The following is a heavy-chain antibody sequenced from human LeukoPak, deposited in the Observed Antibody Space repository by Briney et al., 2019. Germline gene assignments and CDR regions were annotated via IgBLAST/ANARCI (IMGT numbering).Heavy chain of an antibody. CDR2: ISADGNAK. Sequence: GGSLRLSCAGSGFIFSNYVLHWVRQSPDKGLEWLALISADGNAKFYADSVKGRFTISRDNAKNSLYLQMNSLRAEDTAVYYCARRRDSGSLQHFDYWGQGTLVTVSS. CDR3: ARRRDSGSLQHFDY. CDR1: GFIFSNYV. J-gene: IGHJ4*02. D-gene: IGHD1-26*01. V-gene: IGHV3-30*04.